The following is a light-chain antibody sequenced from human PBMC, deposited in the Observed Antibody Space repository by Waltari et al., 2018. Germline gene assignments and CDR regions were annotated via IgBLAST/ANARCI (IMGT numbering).Light chain of an antibody. V-gene: IGLV3-19*01. CDR3: SSRDNSGDHFYV. CDR1: SLRRYY. CDR2: GNT. J-gene: IGLJ1*01. Sequence: SSDLTQDPDVSVALGQTVRITCQGDSLRRYYGNWYQQKPGQAPLLLIYGNTNRPSGIPDRFSGCSSGNIAALTITWAQAEDEADYYCSSRDNSGDHFYVFGAGTKVIVL.